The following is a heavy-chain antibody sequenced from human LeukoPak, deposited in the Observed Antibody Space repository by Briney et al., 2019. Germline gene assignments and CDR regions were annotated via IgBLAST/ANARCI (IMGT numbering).Heavy chain of an antibody. J-gene: IGHJ4*02. Sequence: GGSLRLSCAASGFTFSNAWMSWVRQAPGKGLEWVGRIKSKTDGGTTDYAAPVKGRFTISRDDSKKTLYLQMNSLKTEDTAIYYCARDETYDYESNGYLDFWGQGTVVTVSS. V-gene: IGHV3-15*01. D-gene: IGHD3-22*01. CDR2: IKSKTDGGTT. CDR3: ARDETYDYESNGYLDF. CDR1: GFTFSNAW.